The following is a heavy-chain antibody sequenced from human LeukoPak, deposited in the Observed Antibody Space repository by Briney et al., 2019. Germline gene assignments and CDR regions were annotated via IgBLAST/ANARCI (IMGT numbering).Heavy chain of an antibody. CDR1: GYTFTNYA. D-gene: IGHD3-16*01. V-gene: IGHV1-3*03. J-gene: IGHJ4*02. CDR2: INAGNGHT. CDR3: ARGDYDYLWGTYSQYY. Sequence: ASVKVSCKASGYTFTNYAIHWVRQAPGQRLEWMGWINAGNGHTKYSQEFQGRVTITRDTSESIAYMELSSLKSEDMAVYYCARGDYDYLWGTYSQYYWGQGTLVTVSS.